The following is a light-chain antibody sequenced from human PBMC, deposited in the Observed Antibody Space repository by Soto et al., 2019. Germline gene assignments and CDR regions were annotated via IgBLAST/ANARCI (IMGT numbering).Light chain of an antibody. Sequence: QSVLTQPASVSGSPGQSITISCTGTSSDIGDYNYVSWYQQHPGKAPKLMIYEVSNRPSGVSNRFSGSKSGNTASLTISGLQAEDVADYYCSSFTSSSTVVFGGGTQLTVL. J-gene: IGLJ2*01. V-gene: IGLV2-14*01. CDR3: SSFTSSSTVV. CDR1: SSDIGDYNY. CDR2: EVS.